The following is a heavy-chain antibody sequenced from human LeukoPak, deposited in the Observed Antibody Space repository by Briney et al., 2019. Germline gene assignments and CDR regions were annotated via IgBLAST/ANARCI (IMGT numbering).Heavy chain of an antibody. CDR3: AAGYSYGTNLDY. D-gene: IGHD5-18*01. J-gene: IGHJ4*02. CDR1: GFTFSSHL. CDR2: ISSDGTYT. Sequence: GGSLRLSCAASGFTFSSHLMHWVRQAPGKGLVWVSRISSDGTYTNYADSVRGRFTISRDNAKNSLYLQMNSLRVEDTAIYYCAAGYSYGTNLDYWGQGTLVTVSS. V-gene: IGHV3-74*01.